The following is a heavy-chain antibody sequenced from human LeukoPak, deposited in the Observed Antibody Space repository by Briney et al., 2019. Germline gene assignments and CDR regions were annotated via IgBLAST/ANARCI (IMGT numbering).Heavy chain of an antibody. CDR1: GYTSTSYG. Sequence: ASVTVSCKASGYTSTSYGISWVRQAPGQGLEWMGWISAYNGNTNYAQKLQGRVTMTTDTSTSTAYMELRSLRSDDTAVYYCARRLGYCSSTSCYVGSYWFDPWGQGTLVTVSS. CDR2: ISAYNGNT. CDR3: ARRLGYCSSTSCYVGSYWFDP. V-gene: IGHV1-18*01. J-gene: IGHJ5*02. D-gene: IGHD2-2*01.